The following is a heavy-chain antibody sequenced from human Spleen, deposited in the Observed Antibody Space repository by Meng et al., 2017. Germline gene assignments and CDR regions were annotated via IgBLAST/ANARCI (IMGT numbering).Heavy chain of an antibody. D-gene: IGHD5/OR15-5a*01. CDR3: ARHVYGEY. V-gene: IGHV1-8*03. CDR1: GYTFTAYG. CDR2: MNPNSGNT. Sequence: ASVKVSCKASGYTFTAYGISWVRQAPGQGLEWMGWMNPNSGNTGYAQKFQGRVTITRNTSISTAYMELSSLRSEDTAVYYCARHVYGEYWGQGTLVTVSS. J-gene: IGHJ4*02.